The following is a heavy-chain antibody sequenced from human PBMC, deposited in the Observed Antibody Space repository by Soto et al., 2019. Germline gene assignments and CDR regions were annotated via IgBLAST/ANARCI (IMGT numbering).Heavy chain of an antibody. CDR2: ISGSGGST. J-gene: IGHJ6*02. CDR3: AKARRPGTSYYGMAV. V-gene: IGHV3-23*01. Sequence: GGSLRLSCAASGFTFSSYAMSWVRQAPGKGLEWVSAISGSGGSTYYADSVKGRFTISRDNSKNTLDLQMNSLRAEDTAVYYCAKARRPGTSYYGMAVWGQGTTVTVSS. CDR1: GFTFSSYA.